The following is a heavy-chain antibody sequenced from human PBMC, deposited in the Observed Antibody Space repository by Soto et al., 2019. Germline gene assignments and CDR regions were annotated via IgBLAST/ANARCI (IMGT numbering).Heavy chain of an antibody. Sequence: SGPTLVNRTQTLTLTCTFSGFSLSTSGMRVSWIRQPPGKALEWLARIDWDDDKFYSTSLKTRLTISKDTSKNQVVLTMTNMDPVDTATYYCARMDGYSYGYNYWGQGTLVTVSS. J-gene: IGHJ4*02. CDR2: IDWDDDK. CDR1: GFSLSTSGMR. V-gene: IGHV2-70*04. CDR3: ARMDGYSYGYNY. D-gene: IGHD5-18*01.